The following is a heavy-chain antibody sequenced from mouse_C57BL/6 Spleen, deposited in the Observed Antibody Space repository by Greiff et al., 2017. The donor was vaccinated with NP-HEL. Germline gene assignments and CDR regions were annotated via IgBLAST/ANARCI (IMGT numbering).Heavy chain of an antibody. Sequence: DVKLVESGGDLVKPGGSLKLSCAASGFTFSSYGMSWVRQTPDKRLEWVATISSGGSYTYYPDSVKGRFTISRDNAKNTLYLQMSSLKSEDTAMYYCASKDHYFDYWGQGTTLTVSS. CDR1: GFTFSSYG. J-gene: IGHJ2*01. V-gene: IGHV5-6*02. CDR2: ISSGGSYT. CDR3: ASKDHYFDY.